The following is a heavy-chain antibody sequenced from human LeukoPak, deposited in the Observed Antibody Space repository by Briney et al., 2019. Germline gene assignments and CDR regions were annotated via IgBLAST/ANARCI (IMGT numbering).Heavy chain of an antibody. CDR1: GYTFTGYY. J-gene: IGHJ4*02. V-gene: IGHV1-2*02. Sequence: VASVKVSCKASGYTFTGYYMHWVRQAPGQGLEWMGWINPNSGGTNYAQKFQGRVTMARDTSISTAYMELSRLRSDDTAVYYCAGSRDGYNSVDYWGQGTLVTVSS. CDR3: AGSRDGYNSVDY. D-gene: IGHD5-24*01. CDR2: INPNSGGT.